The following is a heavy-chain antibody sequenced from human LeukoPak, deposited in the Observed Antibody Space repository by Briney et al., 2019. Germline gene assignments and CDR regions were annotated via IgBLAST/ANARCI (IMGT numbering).Heavy chain of an antibody. J-gene: IGHJ3*02. CDR3: ARDHSKYDAFDI. Sequence: PPGGSLRLSCAASGFTFSSCGIHWVRQAPGKGLEWVAFIRSDGSNKYYADSVKGRFTISRDNSKNTLYLQMNSLRAEDTAVYYCARDHSKYDAFDIWGQGTMVTVSS. CDR1: GFTFSSCG. V-gene: IGHV3-30*02. CDR2: IRSDGSNK.